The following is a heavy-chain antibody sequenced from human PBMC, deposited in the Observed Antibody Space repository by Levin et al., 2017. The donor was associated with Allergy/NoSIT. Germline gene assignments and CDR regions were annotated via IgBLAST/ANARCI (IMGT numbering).Heavy chain of an antibody. Sequence: SETLSLTCTVSGGSISSGNYHWTWIRQHPGMGLEYIGYIYNSGTTFYNPSLKSRVTISADTPKNQFSLKLTFVTAADTAVYYCARGSGGDRFDPWGQGILATVSS. V-gene: IGHV4-31*03. CDR1: GGSISSGNYH. CDR3: ARGSGGDRFDP. D-gene: IGHD3-10*01. J-gene: IGHJ5*02. CDR2: IYNSGTT.